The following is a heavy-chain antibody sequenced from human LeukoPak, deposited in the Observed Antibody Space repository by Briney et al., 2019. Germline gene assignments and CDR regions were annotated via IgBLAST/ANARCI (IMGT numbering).Heavy chain of an antibody. CDR2: IYYTGNT. D-gene: IGHD2-15*01. J-gene: IGHJ4*02. V-gene: IGHV4-59*08. CDR1: GVSISNHY. Sequence: SETLSLTCTVSGVSISNHYSSWIRQPPGKGLEWIGYIYYTGNTNYNPSLKSRVTISEETSKNQVSLELSSVTAADTAVYYCVRHSRVVAFDYWGQGNLVSVSS. CDR3: VRHSRVVAFDY.